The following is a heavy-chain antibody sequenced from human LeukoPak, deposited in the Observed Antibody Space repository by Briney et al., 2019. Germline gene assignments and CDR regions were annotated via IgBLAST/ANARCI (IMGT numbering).Heavy chain of an antibody. V-gene: IGHV1-24*01. D-gene: IGHD2/OR15-2a*01. CDR1: GYTLRELS. Sequence: ASVKVSCKVSGYTLRELSMHWVRQVPAKGLQWMGVFDPEDGDSIIAQKFQCRLTMTEDTSTDTAYMELSRLTSEDTAMYYCATGHCNTSSCYYYYMDVWGKGTTVTVSS. J-gene: IGHJ6*03. CDR3: ATGHCNTSSCYYYYMDV. CDR2: FDPEDGDS.